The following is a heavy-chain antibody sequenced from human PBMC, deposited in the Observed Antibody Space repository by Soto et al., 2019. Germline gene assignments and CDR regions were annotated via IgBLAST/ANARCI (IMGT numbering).Heavy chain of an antibody. CDR3: ARSGGGSWKSVFYY. CDR2: IYYSGST. D-gene: IGHD1-1*01. Sequence: SETLSLTCTVSGGYISSHYWSWIRQPPGKGLEWIGHIYYSGSTNYNSSLKSRVSISVDTSKNQFSLRLSSVTAADTAVYYCARSGGGSWKSVFYYWGQGTPVTVSS. CDR1: GGYISSHY. V-gene: IGHV4-59*11. J-gene: IGHJ4*02.